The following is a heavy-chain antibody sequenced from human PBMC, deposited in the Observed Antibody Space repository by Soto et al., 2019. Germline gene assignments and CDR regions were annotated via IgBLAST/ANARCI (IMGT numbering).Heavy chain of an antibody. J-gene: IGHJ4*02. V-gene: IGHV4-59*01. Sequence: ETLSLTCIVSGASITSFFCSWIRQPPGKGLEWIGYISYSGSTNYNRSLKSRVTMSVDTSKNLFSLNLTSMTAADTAVYYCARDLRGSGWYYFDYWGQGTPVTVSS. CDR2: ISYSGST. CDR1: GASITSFF. D-gene: IGHD6-19*01. CDR3: ARDLRGSGWYYFDY.